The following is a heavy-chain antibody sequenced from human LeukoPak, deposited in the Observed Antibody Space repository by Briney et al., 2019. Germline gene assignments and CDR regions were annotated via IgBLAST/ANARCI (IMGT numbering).Heavy chain of an antibody. CDR1: GYSFSIYG. D-gene: IGHD4-17*01. J-gene: IGHJ4*02. Sequence: ASVKVSCKASGYSFSIYGIAWARQAPGQGLEYLGWISASDGTTNYAQKVQDRVTMTTDTSTSTAYLELRSLRSEDTAVYYCARCGAAVTTHFSHWGQGTLVTVSS. CDR2: ISASDGTT. V-gene: IGHV1-18*01. CDR3: ARCGAAVTTHFSH.